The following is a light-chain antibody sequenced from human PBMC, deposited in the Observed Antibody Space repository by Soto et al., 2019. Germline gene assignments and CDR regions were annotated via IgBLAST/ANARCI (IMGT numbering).Light chain of an antibody. CDR3: SSYAGSNNPSV. CDR2: EVS. J-gene: IGLJ1*01. CDR1: TGDVGGYNY. V-gene: IGLV2-8*01. Sequence: VLTHPPSAPGSLVQSITMSCTGTTGDVGGYNYVSWYQQHPGKAPKLMIYEVSKRPSAVPDRFSGSKSGNTAALTVSGLQAEDEADYYCSSYAGSNNPSVFGTGTKVTVL.